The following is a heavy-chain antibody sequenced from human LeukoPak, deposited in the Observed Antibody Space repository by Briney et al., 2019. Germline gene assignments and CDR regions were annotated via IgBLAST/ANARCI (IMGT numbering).Heavy chain of an antibody. Sequence: GGSLRLSCAASGFTLSSSWMSWVRQAPGKGLEWVASIKQDGSETRYMDSMKGRFTIFRDNTKTSVYLQMNSLRAEDTAVYYCARYGLGDTFDIWGQGTVVTVSS. J-gene: IGHJ3*02. D-gene: IGHD4-17*01. V-gene: IGHV3-7*01. CDR3: ARYGLGDTFDI. CDR1: GFTLSSSW. CDR2: IKQDGSET.